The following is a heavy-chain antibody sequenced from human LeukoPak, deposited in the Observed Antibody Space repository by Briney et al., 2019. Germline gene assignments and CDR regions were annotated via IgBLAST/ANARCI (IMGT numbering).Heavy chain of an antibody. Sequence: GGSLRLSCAASGFTFSNAWMSWVRQAPGKGLEWVANIKQDGSEKHYVDSVKGRFTISRDNAKNSLYLQMSSLRAEDTAVYYCTRVEETATTAAIIRKYSYYYYYMDVWGKGNTVTVSS. J-gene: IGHJ6*03. CDR1: GFTFSNAW. D-gene: IGHD4-11*01. CDR3: TRVEETATTAAIIRKYSYYYYYMDV. CDR2: IKQDGSEK. V-gene: IGHV3-7*01.